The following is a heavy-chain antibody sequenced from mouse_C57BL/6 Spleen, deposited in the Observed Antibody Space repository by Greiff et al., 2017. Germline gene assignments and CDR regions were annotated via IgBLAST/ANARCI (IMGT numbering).Heavy chain of an antibody. D-gene: IGHD2-3*01. CDR1: GYTFTDYN. Sequence: EVKLQESGPELVKPGASVKIPCKASGYTFTDYNMDWVKQSHGKSLEWIGDINPNNGGTIYNQKFKGKATLTVDKSSSTAYMELRSLTSEDTAVYYCARWIYPQYYAMDYWGQGTSVTVSS. CDR2: INPNNGGT. CDR3: ARWIYPQYYAMDY. V-gene: IGHV1-18*01. J-gene: IGHJ4*01.